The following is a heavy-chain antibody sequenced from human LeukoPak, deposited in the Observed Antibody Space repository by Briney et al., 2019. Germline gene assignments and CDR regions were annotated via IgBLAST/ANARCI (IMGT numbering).Heavy chain of an antibody. V-gene: IGHV1-46*01. CDR3: ASGLTPAWSYMDV. D-gene: IGHD2-15*01. Sequence: ASVKVSCKASGYTFTSYYMHWVRQAPGQGLEWMGIINPSGGSTSYAQKFQGRVTMTRDMSTSTVYMELSSLRSEDTAVYYCASGLTPAWSYMDVWGKGTTVTVSS. J-gene: IGHJ6*03. CDR1: GYTFTSYY. CDR2: INPSGGST.